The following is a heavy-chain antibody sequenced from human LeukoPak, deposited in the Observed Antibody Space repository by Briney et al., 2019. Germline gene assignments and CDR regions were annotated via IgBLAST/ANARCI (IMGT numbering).Heavy chain of an antibody. V-gene: IGHV4-34*01. J-gene: IGHJ5*02. D-gene: IGHD6-6*01. CDR1: GGSFSGYY. CDR3: ARARAARPRRLDP. Sequence: KPSETLSLTCAVYGGSFSGYYWSWIRQPPGKGLEWIGEINHSGSTNYNPSLKNRVTMSVDTSKNQLSLKLSSVTAADTAVYCCARARAARPRRLDPWGQGTLVTVSS. CDR2: INHSGST.